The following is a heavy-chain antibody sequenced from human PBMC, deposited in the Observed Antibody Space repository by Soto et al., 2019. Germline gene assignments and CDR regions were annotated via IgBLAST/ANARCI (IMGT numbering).Heavy chain of an antibody. CDR3: ARGVGDLGDY. CDR1: GYTFTTYD. D-gene: IGHD3-16*01. V-gene: IGHV1-8*01. Sequence: QVQLVQSGAEVRAPGASVKVSCKASGYTFTTYDINWVRQAAGQGLEWMGWVSPNSDNTGYAQKFQGRVTMTRNPSMSTVYMELSGLRSEDSAVYYCARGVGDLGDYWGQGTLVTVSS. CDR2: VSPNSDNT. J-gene: IGHJ4*02.